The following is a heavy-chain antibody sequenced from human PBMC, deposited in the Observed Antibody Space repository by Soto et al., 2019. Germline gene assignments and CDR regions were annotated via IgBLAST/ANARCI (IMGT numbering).Heavy chain of an antibody. CDR3: ASRDPGTSVDH. CDR1: GGSFTSNNW. V-gene: IGHV4-4*02. D-gene: IGHD1-7*01. J-gene: IGHJ4*02. CDR2: IYRTGST. Sequence: SETLSLTCAVSGGSFTSNNWWTWVRQPPGQGLEWIGEIYRTGSTNYNPSLKSRFTISLDKSENQFSLKVTSLTAADTAVYYCASRDPGTSVDHWGQGNLVPVSS.